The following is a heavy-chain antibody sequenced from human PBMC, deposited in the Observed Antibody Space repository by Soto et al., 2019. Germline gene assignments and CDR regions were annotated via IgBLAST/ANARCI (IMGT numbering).Heavy chain of an antibody. Sequence: SETLSLTCTVSGGSISSGSFNWDWIRQPPGKGLEWIGGIYYGGNTYCNPSLKSRVTISVDTSKNQFSLKLTSVTAADTAVYYCARRAGYYYGSGSPYYYYYYMDVWGKGTTVTVSS. J-gene: IGHJ6*03. V-gene: IGHV4-39*01. CDR3: ARRAGYYYGSGSPYYYYYYMDV. D-gene: IGHD3-10*01. CDR2: IYYGGNT. CDR1: GGSISSGSFN.